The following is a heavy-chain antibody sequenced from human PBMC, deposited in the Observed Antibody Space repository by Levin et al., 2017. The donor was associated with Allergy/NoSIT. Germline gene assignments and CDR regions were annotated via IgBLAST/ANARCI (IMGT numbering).Heavy chain of an antibody. Sequence: PGGSLRLSCAASGFTFSRFWMNWVRQAPGKGLEWVATIKPDGTEAYYVDSVEGRFTISRDNAKNSVFLQMSSLRVDDTAVYYCARGLEWLRIGPVDYWGLGTLVTVSS. V-gene: IGHV3-7*04. CDR3: ARGLEWLRIGPVDY. CDR2: IKPDGTEA. CDR1: GFTFSRFW. D-gene: IGHD5-12*01. J-gene: IGHJ4*02.